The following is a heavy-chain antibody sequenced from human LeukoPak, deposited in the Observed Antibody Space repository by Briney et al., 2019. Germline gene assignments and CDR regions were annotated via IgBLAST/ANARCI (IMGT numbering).Heavy chain of an antibody. CDR2: MNPNSGKT. V-gene: IGHV1-8*01. Sequence: GASVKVSCKASGYTFTSYDINWVRQATGQGLEWMGWMNPNSGKTGYAQKLQGRVTMTRDTSINTAYMELSSLRSEDTAVYYCATTNYYESSGYPGHWGQGTLVTVSS. D-gene: IGHD3-22*01. CDR1: GYTFTSYD. CDR3: ATTNYYESSGYPGH. J-gene: IGHJ4*02.